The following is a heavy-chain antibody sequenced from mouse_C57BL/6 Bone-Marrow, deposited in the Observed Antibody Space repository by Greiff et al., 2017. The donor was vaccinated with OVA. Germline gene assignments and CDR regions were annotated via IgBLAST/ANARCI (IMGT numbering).Heavy chain of an antibody. CDR2: IHPNSGST. CDR1: GYTFTSYW. J-gene: IGHJ3*01. V-gene: IGHV1-64*01. CDR3: ARWGDYDSWFAY. D-gene: IGHD2-4*01. Sequence: QVQLQQSGAELVKPGASVKLSCKASGYTFTSYWMHWVKQRPGQGLEWIGMIHPNSGSTNYNEKFKSKATLTVDKSSSTAYMQLSSLTSEDSAVYYCARWGDYDSWFAYWGRGTLVTVSA.